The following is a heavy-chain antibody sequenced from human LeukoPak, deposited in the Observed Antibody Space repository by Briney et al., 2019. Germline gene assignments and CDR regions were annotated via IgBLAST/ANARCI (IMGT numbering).Heavy chain of an antibody. V-gene: IGHV3-33*01. CDR1: GFTFSTYA. CDR2: IWYDRTNK. Sequence: GGSLRLSCAASGFTFSTYAMHWVRHAPGKGLEWVAVIWYDRTNKYYADSVKGRFTISRDNSKNTLYLQMSSLRAEDTAVYYCARDRLTTVTTFHFDYWGQGTLVTVSS. J-gene: IGHJ4*02. CDR3: ARDRLTTVTTFHFDY. D-gene: IGHD4-17*01.